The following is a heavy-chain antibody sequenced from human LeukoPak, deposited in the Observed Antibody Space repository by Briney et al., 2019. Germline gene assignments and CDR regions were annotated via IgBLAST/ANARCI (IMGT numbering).Heavy chain of an antibody. CDR1: GGSISSSSYY. V-gene: IGHV4-39*07. CDR3: ARSGGGSRYYFDY. CDR2: IYYSGST. D-gene: IGHD5-12*01. J-gene: IGHJ4*02. Sequence: SETLSLTCTVSGGSISSSSYYWGWIRQPPGKGLEWIGSIYYSGSTYYNPSLKSRVTISVDTSKNQFSLKLSSVTAADTAVYYCARSGGGSRYYFDYWGQGTLVTVSS.